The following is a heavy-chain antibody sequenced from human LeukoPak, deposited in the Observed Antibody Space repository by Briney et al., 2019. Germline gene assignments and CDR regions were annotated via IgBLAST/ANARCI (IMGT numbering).Heavy chain of an antibody. V-gene: IGHV3-23*01. CDR2: ISGSGGGT. Sequence: GGSLRLSCAASGFTFSSYAMSWVRQAPGKGLGRVSAISGSGGGTYYADSVKGRFTISRDNSKNTLYLEMNSLRAEDTAVYYCARRRPGYYYDSSGSSAPDFDYWGQGTLVTVSS. CDR3: ARRRPGYYYDSSGSSAPDFDY. CDR1: GFTFSSYA. J-gene: IGHJ4*02. D-gene: IGHD3-22*01.